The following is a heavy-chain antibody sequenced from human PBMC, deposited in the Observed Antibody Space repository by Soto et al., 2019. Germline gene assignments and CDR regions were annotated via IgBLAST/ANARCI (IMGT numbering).Heavy chain of an antibody. V-gene: IGHV1-18*01. J-gene: IGHJ6*02. D-gene: IGHD3-10*01. CDR1: GYTFTSYG. CDR3: ARVKEIYGSGSYYHYYYYYGMDV. CDR2: ISAYNGNT. Sequence: ASVKVSCKASGYTFTSYGISWVRQAPGQGLEWMGWISAYNGNTNYAQELQGRVTMTTDTSTSTAYMELRSLRSDDTAVYYCARVKEIYGSGSYYHYYYYYGMDVWGQGTTVTVSS.